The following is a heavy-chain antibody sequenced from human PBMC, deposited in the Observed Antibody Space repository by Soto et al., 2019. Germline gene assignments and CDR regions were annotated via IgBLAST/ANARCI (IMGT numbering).Heavy chain of an antibody. J-gene: IGHJ3*02. D-gene: IGHD6-13*01. CDR3: ARRSRSWYAFDI. V-gene: IGHV4-59*08. Sequence: PSETLSLTCTVSGGSISSYFWSWIRQPPGKGLEWIGEIYKSGSTDYNPSLKSRFTISADTSKNQFSLRLSSVTAADTAVYYCARRSRSWYAFDIWGQGTMVTVSS. CDR2: IYKSGST. CDR1: GGSISSYF.